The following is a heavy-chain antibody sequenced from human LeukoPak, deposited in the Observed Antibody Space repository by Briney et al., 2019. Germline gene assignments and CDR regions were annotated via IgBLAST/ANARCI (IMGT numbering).Heavy chain of an antibody. V-gene: IGHV3-21*01. D-gene: IGHD1-26*01. CDR3: ARDLAGGSYSWFDP. J-gene: IGHJ5*02. CDR2: ISSSGSYI. CDR1: GFTFSSYS. Sequence: GGSLRLSCAASGFTFSSYSMNWVRQAPGKGLEWVSSISSSGSYIYYADSVKGRFTISRDNAKNSLYMQMNSLRAEDTAVYYCARDLAGGSYSWFDPWGQGTLVTVSS.